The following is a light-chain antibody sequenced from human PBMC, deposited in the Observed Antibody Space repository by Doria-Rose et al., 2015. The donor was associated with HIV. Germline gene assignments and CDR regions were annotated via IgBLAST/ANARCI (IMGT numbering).Light chain of an antibody. V-gene: IGKV2-24*01. CDR3: LHGIQSPPYS. CDR2: S. J-gene: IGKJ2*03. Sequence: SNRFSGAPDRFSGSGAGTDFTLRISRAEAEDVGVYYCLHGIQSPPYSFGQGTKLEIK.